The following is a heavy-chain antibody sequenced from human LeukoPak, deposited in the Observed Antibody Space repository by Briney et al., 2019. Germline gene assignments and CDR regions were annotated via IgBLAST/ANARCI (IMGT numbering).Heavy chain of an antibody. CDR1: GYTFTSYG. D-gene: IGHD3-22*01. J-gene: IGHJ4*02. CDR3: AREGYYDSSGAPDY. V-gene: IGHV1-18*01. CDR2: ISGYSGNT. Sequence: ASVRVSCKASGYTFTSYGISWVRQAPGQGLEWMGWISGYSGNTNYAQKFQGRVTMTTDTSTSTAHMELRSLRSDDTAVYYCAREGYYDSSGAPDYWGQGTLVTVSS.